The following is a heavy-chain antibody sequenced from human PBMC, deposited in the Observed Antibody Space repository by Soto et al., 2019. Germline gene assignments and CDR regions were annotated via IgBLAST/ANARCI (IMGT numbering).Heavy chain of an antibody. J-gene: IGHJ4*02. Sequence: SETLSLTCIVSGGSINSYYWNWIRQPPGKRLEWIGYIYYSGSTNYNPSLKRRFTFSVDISKTQFSLNLTSLTAANSAVYYCARAGGIVSTRYFDYWGQGSLVTVSS. CDR3: ARAGGIVSTRYFDY. CDR2: IYYSGST. V-gene: IGHV4-59*01. CDR1: GGSINSYY. D-gene: IGHD5-12*01.